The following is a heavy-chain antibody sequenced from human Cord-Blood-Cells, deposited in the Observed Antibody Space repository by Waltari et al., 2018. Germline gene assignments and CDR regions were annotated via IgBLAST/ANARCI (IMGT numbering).Heavy chain of an antibody. J-gene: IGHJ4*02. CDR1: GGSISSHY. D-gene: IGHD6-13*01. CDR2: IYYSGST. V-gene: IGHV4-59*11. CDR3: ARIAAACTLPFDY. Sequence: QVQLQESGPGLVKPSETLSLTCTVSGGSISSHYWSWIRQPPGKGLEWIGYIYYSGSTNSNPSPKMRVTISVDTSKNQFSRKLSSVTAADTAVYYCARIAAACTLPFDYWGQGTLVTVSS.